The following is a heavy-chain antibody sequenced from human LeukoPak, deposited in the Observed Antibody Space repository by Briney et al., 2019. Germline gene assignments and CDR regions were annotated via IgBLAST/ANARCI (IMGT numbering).Heavy chain of an antibody. D-gene: IGHD3-10*01. V-gene: IGHV1-8*01. J-gene: IGHJ3*02. CDR3: SSGYDALDI. Sequence: ASVKVSCKTSGYTFTTYDINWVRQAPGQGLEWMGGMDAKSGKTAYSQKFLGRVTITRNTSISTAYMEVSSLRSEDTAVYYYSSGYDALDIWGQGTKVTVSS. CDR2: MDAKSGKT. CDR1: GYTFTTYD.